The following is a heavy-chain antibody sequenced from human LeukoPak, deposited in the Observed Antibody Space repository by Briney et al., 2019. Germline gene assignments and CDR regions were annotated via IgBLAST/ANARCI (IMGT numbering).Heavy chain of an antibody. J-gene: IGHJ5*02. Sequence: KPSQTLSLTCNVSGGSISSGIYYWSWIRQPPGKGLKWIGYIYYSGSTYYNPSLKSRVSISVDTSKNQFSLKLSSVTAADTAVYYCAREGTTPTGVRPWGQGTLVTVSS. D-gene: IGHD4-11*01. V-gene: IGHV4-30-4*08. CDR3: AREGTTPTGVRP. CDR2: IYYSGST. CDR1: GGSISSGIYY.